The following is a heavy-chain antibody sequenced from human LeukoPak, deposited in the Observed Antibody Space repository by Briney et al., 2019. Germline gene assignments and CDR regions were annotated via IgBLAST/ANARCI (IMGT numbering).Heavy chain of an antibody. D-gene: IGHD1-26*01. J-gene: IGHJ5*02. CDR2: TYYRSKWYN. V-gene: IGHV6-1*01. CDR1: GDSVSSKSAA. CDR3: AREDEVGTTWAWFDP. Sequence: HSQPLSLTCAISGDSVSSKSAAWKWIRQSPSRGLEWLGRTYYRSKWYNEYAVSGKSRMNINPDTSKNQFSLQLNTVPPEDTAVYYCAREDEVGTTWAWFDPWGQGISVTVSS.